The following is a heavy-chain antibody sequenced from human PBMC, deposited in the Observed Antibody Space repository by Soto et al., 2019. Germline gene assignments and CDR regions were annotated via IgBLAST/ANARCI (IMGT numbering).Heavy chain of an antibody. CDR3: ASRLGYYYDSSGYLY. Sequence: SETLSLTCTVSGGSISSSSYYWGWIRQPPGKGLEWIGSIDYSGSTYYNPSLKSRVTISVDTSKNQFSLKLSSVTAADTAVYYCASRLGYYYDSSGYLYWGQGTLVTVSS. CDR1: GGSISSSSYY. V-gene: IGHV4-39*01. J-gene: IGHJ4*02. D-gene: IGHD3-22*01. CDR2: IDYSGST.